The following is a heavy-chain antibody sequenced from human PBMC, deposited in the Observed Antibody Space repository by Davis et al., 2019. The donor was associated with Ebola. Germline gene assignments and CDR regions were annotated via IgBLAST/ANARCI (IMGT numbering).Heavy chain of an antibody. CDR3: ARDLAVGGTRPNAFDI. Sequence: PGGSLRLSCAASGFTFSTYWMNWVRQAPGKGLEWVSIIFGVSNTYYADSVKGRFTISRDNSENTLFLQMNSLRAEDTAVYYCARDLAVGGTRPNAFDIWGQGTVVTVS. V-gene: IGHV3-53*01. CDR1: GFTFSTYW. J-gene: IGHJ3*02. CDR2: IFGVSNT. D-gene: IGHD1-26*01.